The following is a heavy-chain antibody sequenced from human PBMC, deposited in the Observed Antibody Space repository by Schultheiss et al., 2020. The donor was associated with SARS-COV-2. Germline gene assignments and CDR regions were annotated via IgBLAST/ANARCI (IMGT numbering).Heavy chain of an antibody. CDR1: GGSISSYY. CDR2: IYYSGST. J-gene: IGHJ6*02. D-gene: IGHD3-10*01. V-gene: IGHV4-59*01. Sequence: SQTLSLTCTVSGGSISSYYWSWIRQPPGKGLEWIGYIYYSGSTNYNPSLKSRVTISVDTSKNQFSLKLSSVTAADTAVYYCARDLTYYYGSGSYSSYYYYGMDVWGQGTTVTVSS. CDR3: ARDLTYYYGSGSYSSYYYYGMDV.